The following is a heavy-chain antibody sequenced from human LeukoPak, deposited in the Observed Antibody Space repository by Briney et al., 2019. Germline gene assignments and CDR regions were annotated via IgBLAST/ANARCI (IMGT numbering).Heavy chain of an antibody. J-gene: IGHJ4*02. D-gene: IGHD3-10*01. CDR1: GFTFSTYW. Sequence: GGSLRLSCAAYGFTFSTYWMTWVRQAPGKGPEWVANIKEDGSATYYVDSVKGRFTISRDNAKKSLYLQMNSLRAEDTAVYYCARDGGSGSYYFDYWGQGTLVTVSS. V-gene: IGHV3-7*01. CDR2: IKEDGSAT. CDR3: ARDGGSGSYYFDY.